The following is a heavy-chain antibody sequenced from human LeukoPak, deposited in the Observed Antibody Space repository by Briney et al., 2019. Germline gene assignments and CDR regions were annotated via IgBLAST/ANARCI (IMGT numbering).Heavy chain of an antibody. D-gene: IGHD3-10*01. V-gene: IGHV3-11*04. CDR1: GFTFSDYH. J-gene: IGHJ6*04. Sequence: GGSLRLSCAASGFTFSDYHMTWIRQAPGKGLEWISYISNTGRTTYYADSVKGRFTISRDDAKNSLFLEMNSLRAEDTAVYYCARYGSPLRFYEMDVWGKGTTLIVSS. CDR3: ARYGSPLRFYEMDV. CDR2: ISNTGRTT.